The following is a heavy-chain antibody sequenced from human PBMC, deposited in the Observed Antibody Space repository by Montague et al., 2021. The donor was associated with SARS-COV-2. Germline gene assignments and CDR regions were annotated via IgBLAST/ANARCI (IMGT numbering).Heavy chain of an antibody. CDR1: GDSISYFY. J-gene: IGHJ4*02. D-gene: IGHD6-13*01. CDR2: VSASGST. Sequence: SETLSLTCTVSGDSISYFYWSWIRQPAGKGLEWIGRVSASGSTNYNPSLNSRVTMSVDTSKKRFSLRLSPVTAADTAVYYCARDVVAAPGTFDYWGRGTLVTVSS. V-gene: IGHV4-4*07. CDR3: ARDVVAAPGTFDY.